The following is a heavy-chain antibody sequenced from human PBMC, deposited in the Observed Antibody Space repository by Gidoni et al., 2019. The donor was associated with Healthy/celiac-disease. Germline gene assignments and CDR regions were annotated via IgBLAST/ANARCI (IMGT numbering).Heavy chain of an antibody. Sequence: EVQLLEAGGGLVQPGGSLRLPCAASGFTFSSYAMRWLRQAPGQGLEWVSEISGSGGSTYYADAGKGRFTISRDNSKTTLYLQMNSLRAEDTAVYDCAKAEDIVVVPAARYYYGMDVWGQGTTVTVSS. CDR2: ISGSGGST. CDR1: GFTFSSYA. V-gene: IGHV3-23*01. CDR3: AKAEDIVVVPAARYYYGMDV. D-gene: IGHD2-2*01. J-gene: IGHJ6*02.